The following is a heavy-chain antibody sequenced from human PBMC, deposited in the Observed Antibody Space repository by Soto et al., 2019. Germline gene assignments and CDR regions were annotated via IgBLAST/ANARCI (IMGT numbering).Heavy chain of an antibody. CDR2: ISSSSSYI. J-gene: IGHJ3*02. CDR1: GFTFSSYS. V-gene: IGHV3-21*01. Sequence: EVQLVESGGGLVKPGGSLRVSCAASGFTFSSYSMNWVRQAPGKGLEWVSSISSSSSYIYYADSVKGRFTISRDNAKNSLYLQMNSLRAEDTAVYYCARGQGSGYPGDGAFDIWGQGTMVTVSS. D-gene: IGHD5-12*01. CDR3: ARGQGSGYPGDGAFDI.